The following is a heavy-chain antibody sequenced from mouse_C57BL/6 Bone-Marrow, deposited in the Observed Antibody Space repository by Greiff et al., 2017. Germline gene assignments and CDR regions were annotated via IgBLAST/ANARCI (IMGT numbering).Heavy chain of an antibody. J-gene: IGHJ2*01. CDR3: ALLLRTREYYFDY. V-gene: IGHV14-2*01. CDR1: GFNIKDYY. CDR2: IDPEDGET. D-gene: IGHD1-1*01. Sequence: LVESGAELVKPGASVKLSCTASGFNIKDYYMHWVKQRTEQGLEWIGRIDPEDGETKYAPKFQGKATITADTSSNTDYLQLSSLTSEDTAVYYCALLLRTREYYFDYWGQGTTLTVSS.